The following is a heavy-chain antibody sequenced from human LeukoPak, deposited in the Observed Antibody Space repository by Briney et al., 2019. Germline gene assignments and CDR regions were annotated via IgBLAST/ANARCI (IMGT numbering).Heavy chain of an antibody. CDR3: ARGFYDSSGYDY. Sequence: PSETLSLTCTVSGGSISSYYWSWIRQPPGKGLEWIGYIYYSGSTNYNPSLKSRVTISVDTSKNQCSLKLSSVTAADTAVYYCARGFYDSSGYDYWGQGTLVTVSS. CDR1: GGSISSYY. V-gene: IGHV4-59*01. CDR2: IYYSGST. J-gene: IGHJ4*02. D-gene: IGHD3-22*01.